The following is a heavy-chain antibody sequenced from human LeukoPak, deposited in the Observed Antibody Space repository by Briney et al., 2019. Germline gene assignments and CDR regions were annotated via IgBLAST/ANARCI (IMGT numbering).Heavy chain of an antibody. J-gene: IGHJ5*02. V-gene: IGHV4-31*03. CDR2: MYYSGNT. Sequence: PSETLSLTCTVSGGSIGSSAFYWSWIRQHPGKGPEWIGYMYYSGNTYYNPYLKSRVTISVDTSKNQFFLKLTSVTAADTAVYYCARDDYGDYFIDPWGQGTLVTVSS. D-gene: IGHD4-17*01. CDR3: ARDDYGDYFIDP. CDR1: GGSIGSSAFY.